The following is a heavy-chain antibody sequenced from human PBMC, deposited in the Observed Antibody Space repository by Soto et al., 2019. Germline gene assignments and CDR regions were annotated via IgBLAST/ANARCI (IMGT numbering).Heavy chain of an antibody. D-gene: IGHD3-9*01. CDR3: TTLYFAWLDY. CDR1: GLTFSNNW. Sequence: EVRLVESGGGLVKPGESLRLSCAASGLTFSNNWMSWVRQRPGKGLEWVGRIKTESDGGTIEYAAPVKGRFTISRDDSTNTLHLQMNSLKSEDTAVYYCTTLYFAWLDYWGQGILVTVSS. CDR2: IKTESDGGTI. J-gene: IGHJ4*02. V-gene: IGHV3-15*01.